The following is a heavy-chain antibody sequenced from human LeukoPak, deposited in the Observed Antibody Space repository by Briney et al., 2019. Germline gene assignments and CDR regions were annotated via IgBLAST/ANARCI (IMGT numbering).Heavy chain of an antibody. J-gene: IGHJ3*02. CDR2: IYTSGST. CDR1: DGSISSYY. Sequence: SETLSLTCTVSDGSISSYYWSWIRQPAGKGLEWIGRIYTSGSTNYNPSLKSRVTMSVDTSKNQFSLKLSSVTAADTAVYYCARVSGSGILVDGAFDIWGQGTMVTVSS. V-gene: IGHV4-4*07. CDR3: ARVSGSGILVDGAFDI. D-gene: IGHD3-10*01.